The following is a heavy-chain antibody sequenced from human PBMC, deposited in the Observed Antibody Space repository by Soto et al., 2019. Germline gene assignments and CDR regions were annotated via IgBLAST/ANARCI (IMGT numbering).Heavy chain of an antibody. CDR2: INVDNGET. V-gene: IGHV1-18*04. CDR1: GSNFLRYG. J-gene: IGHJ5*02. D-gene: IGHD2-2*01. Sequence: QVQLVQSGAELKKPWASVKVSCKASGSNFLRYGFTVVRQAHGQGLEWMGWINVDNGETKDPQKIQGRITMPPDTTTSTVYMELRSRPSDDTAVYFCAICSMGGYSDFFDPWGRGPLATVPS. CDR3: AICSMGGYSDFFDP.